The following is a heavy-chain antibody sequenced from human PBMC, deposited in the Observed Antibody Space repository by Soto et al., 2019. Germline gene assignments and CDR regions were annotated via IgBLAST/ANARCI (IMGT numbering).Heavy chain of an antibody. J-gene: IGHJ5*02. CDR1: GGSFSGYY. Sequence: TLSLTCAVYGGSFSGYYWSWIRQPPGKGLEWIGEINHSGSTNYNPSLKSRVTISVDTSKNQFSLKLSSVTAADTAVYYCARAAADTRWFDPWGQGTLVTVSS. CDR3: ARAAADTRWFDP. V-gene: IGHV4-34*01. CDR2: INHSGST. D-gene: IGHD6-13*01.